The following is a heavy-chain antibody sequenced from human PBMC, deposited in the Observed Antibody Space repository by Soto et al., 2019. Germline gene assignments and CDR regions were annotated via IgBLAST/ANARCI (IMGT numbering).Heavy chain of an antibody. V-gene: IGHV3-74*01. CDR2: IKGDGRTT. D-gene: IGHD1-1*01. CDR1: GFTVYSFDKYW. Sequence: EVQLVESGGGLVQAGGSLRLSCAASGFTVYSFDKYWMHWVRQVPGKGLVWISLIKGDGRTTTYADSVEGRFTISRDNTTTTLYLQMDSLRVEDTAVYYCATDEGYKPRSWGQGTLVTVSS. CDR3: ATDEGYKPRS. J-gene: IGHJ4*02.